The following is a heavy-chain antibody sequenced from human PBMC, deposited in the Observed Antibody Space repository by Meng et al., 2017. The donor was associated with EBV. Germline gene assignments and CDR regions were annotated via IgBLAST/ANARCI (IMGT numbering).Heavy chain of an antibody. CDR1: AGPFSNNS. J-gene: IGHJ4*02. CDR2: FLTMLDAP. Sequence: QGGVVQAAVEGKEPGAVGTSSCWTLAGPFSNNSISCVRRAPGQRLEWLEGFLTMLDAPNNAKKFHGRVKMTADESTSKNYMDLSSLRSKDTAIYYCASESGRRYTPDYWGQGTLVTVSS. D-gene: IGHD3-10*01. V-gene: IGHV1-69*01. CDR3: ASESGRRYTPDY.